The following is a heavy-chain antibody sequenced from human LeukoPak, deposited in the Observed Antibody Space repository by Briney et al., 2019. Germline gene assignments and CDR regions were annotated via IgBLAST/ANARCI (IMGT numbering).Heavy chain of an antibody. J-gene: IGHJ5*02. Sequence: GRSLRLSCAASGFTFTSYDMHWVRHAPGKGLEWVAVISYDGSKTYYVDSVKGRLTISRDNSKNTLYLQMNSLRAEDTAMYYCAKDLTGKTWAAAAWGQGTLVTVSS. CDR1: GFTFTSYD. CDR2: ISYDGSKT. D-gene: IGHD1-20*01. CDR3: AKDLTGKTWAAAA. V-gene: IGHV3-30*18.